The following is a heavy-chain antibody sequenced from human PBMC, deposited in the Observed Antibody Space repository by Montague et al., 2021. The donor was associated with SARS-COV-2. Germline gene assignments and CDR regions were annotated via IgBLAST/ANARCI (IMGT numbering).Heavy chain of an antibody. CDR2: ISSSGSTI. D-gene: IGHD3-10*01. CDR3: ARDRGYGDFYYYGMDV. CDR1: GFTFNNYA. Sequence: SLRLSCAASGFTFNNYAMHWVRQAPGKGLEWVLYISSSGSTIYYADSVKGRFTISRDNAQNSLYLQMNSLRAEDTGVYYCARDRGYGDFYYYGMDVWGQGTTVTVSS. V-gene: IGHV3-48*03. J-gene: IGHJ6*02.